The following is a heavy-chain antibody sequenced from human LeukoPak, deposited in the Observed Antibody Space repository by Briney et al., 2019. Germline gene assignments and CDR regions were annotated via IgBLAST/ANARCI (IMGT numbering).Heavy chain of an antibody. V-gene: IGHV4-59*08. CDR3: VKGSYVGDWFDP. J-gene: IGHJ5*02. CDR2: IYYTGST. D-gene: IGHD1-26*01. Sequence: SETLSLTCTVSGGSITNYYWSWIRQPPGKGLEWIGYIYYTGSTNYNPSLKSRVTISVDTSKNQFSLKLSSVTAADTAVYYCVKGSYVGDWFDPWGQGTLVTVSS. CDR1: GGSITNYY.